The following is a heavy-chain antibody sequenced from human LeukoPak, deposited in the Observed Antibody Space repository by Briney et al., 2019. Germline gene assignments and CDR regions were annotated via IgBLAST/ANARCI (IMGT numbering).Heavy chain of an antibody. V-gene: IGHV3-23*01. CDR1: GFTFSSSA. CDR2: ISGSGGST. D-gene: IGHD6-13*01. J-gene: IGHJ4*02. CDR3: AINRRRIAAAGTDY. Sequence: GGSLRLSCAASGFTFSSSAMSWVRQAPGKGLEWVSAISGSGGSTYYADSVKGRFTISRDNSKNTLYLQMNSLRAEDTAVYYCAINRRRIAAAGTDYWGQGTLVTVSS.